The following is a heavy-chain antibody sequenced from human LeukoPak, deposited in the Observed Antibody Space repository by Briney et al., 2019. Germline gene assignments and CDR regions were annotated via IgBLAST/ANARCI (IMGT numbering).Heavy chain of an antibody. CDR1: GGSISSGSYY. J-gene: IGHJ4*02. CDR3: ARVDYGDYSKDFDY. V-gene: IGHV4-39*07. Sequence: PSETLSLTCTVSGGSISSGSYYWSWIRQPPGKGLEWIGEINHSGSTNYNPSLKSRVTMSVDTSKNQFSLKANSMTAADTAVYYCARVDYGDYSKDFDYWGQGTLVTVSS. CDR2: INHSGST. D-gene: IGHD4-17*01.